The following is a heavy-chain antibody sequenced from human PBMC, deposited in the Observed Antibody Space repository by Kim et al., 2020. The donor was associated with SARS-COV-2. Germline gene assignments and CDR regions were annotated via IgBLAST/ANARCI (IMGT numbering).Heavy chain of an antibody. CDR2: ISYDGSNK. Sequence: GGSLRLSCAASGFTFSSYGMHWVRQAPGKGLEWVAVISYDGSNKYYADSVKGRFTISRDNSKNTLYLQMNSLRAEDTAVYYCAKDINHIVVVTAMGPAYWDYGMDVWGQGATVTVSS. CDR1: GFTFSSYG. CDR3: AKDINHIVVVTAMGPAYWDYGMDV. V-gene: IGHV3-30*18. D-gene: IGHD2-21*02. J-gene: IGHJ6*02.